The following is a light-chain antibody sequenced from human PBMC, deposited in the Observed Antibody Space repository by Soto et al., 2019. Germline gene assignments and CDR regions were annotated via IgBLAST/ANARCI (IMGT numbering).Light chain of an antibody. CDR3: QQYETFSGT. CDR1: QSVSGW. J-gene: IGKJ1*01. CDR2: DAS. V-gene: IGKV1-5*01. Sequence: DIQMTQSPSTLSASVGDTVTVTCRASQSVSGWLAWYQQKPGEAPKLLIYDASALPRGVPSRFSGSGSGTKFTRTIESLHTDHFAHYYCQQYETFSGTFGPGTKVDIK.